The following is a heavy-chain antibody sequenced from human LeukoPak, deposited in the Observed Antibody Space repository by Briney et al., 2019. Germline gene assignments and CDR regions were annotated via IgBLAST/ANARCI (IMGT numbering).Heavy chain of an antibody. CDR3: ARDPTNTSGYYAYFDY. CDR1: GYTFRNYG. Sequence: GASVNVSYKASGYTFRNYGITWVRQAPGQGLEWMGWISAYNGDTHYAQNLQGRVTMTTDTSTSTAYMELRSLRSDDTAVYYCARDPTNTSGYYAYFDYWGQGTLVTVSS. V-gene: IGHV1-18*01. CDR2: ISAYNGDT. D-gene: IGHD5-12*01. J-gene: IGHJ4*02.